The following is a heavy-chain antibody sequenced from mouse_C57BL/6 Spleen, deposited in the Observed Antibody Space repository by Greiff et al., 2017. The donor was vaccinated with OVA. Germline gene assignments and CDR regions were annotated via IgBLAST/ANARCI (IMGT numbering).Heavy chain of an antibody. CDR2: ISYDGSN. CDR3: ALITTVVAPFAY. CDR1: GYSITSGYY. D-gene: IGHD1-1*01. V-gene: IGHV3-6*01. J-gene: IGHJ3*01. Sequence: DVHLVESGPGLVKPSQSLSLTCSVTGYSITSGYYWNWIRQFPGNKLEWMGYISYDGSNNYNPSLKNRISITRDTSKNQFFLKLNSVTTEDTATYYCALITTVVAPFAYWGQGTLVTVSA.